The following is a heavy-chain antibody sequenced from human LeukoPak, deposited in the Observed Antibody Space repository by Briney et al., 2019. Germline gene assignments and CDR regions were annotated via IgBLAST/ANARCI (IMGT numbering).Heavy chain of an antibody. J-gene: IGHJ4*02. D-gene: IGHD1-26*01. V-gene: IGHV4-4*07. Sequence: SETLSLTCTVSGASISSHYWSWLRQPAGKGLEWIGRIYTSGNTNYNPSLKSRVTMSVDTSKNQFSLKLNSVTAADTAMYYCARAPAGSGSYYNWGQGTLVTVSS. CDR1: GASISSHY. CDR2: IYTSGNT. CDR3: ARAPAGSGSYYN.